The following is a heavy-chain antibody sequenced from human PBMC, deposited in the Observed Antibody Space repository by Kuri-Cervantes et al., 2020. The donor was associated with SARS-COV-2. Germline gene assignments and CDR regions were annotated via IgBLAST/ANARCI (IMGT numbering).Heavy chain of an antibody. V-gene: IGHV3-23*01. CDR1: GFTFSSYA. CDR2: ISGSGGST. CDR3: TTDLKWELLSRLDAFDI. D-gene: IGHD1-26*01. Sequence: GGSLRLSCAASGFTFSSYAMSWVRQAPGKGLEWVSAISGSGGSTYYADSVKGRFTISRDNSKNTLYLQMNSLKTEDTAVYYCTTDLKWELLSRLDAFDIWGQGTMVTVSS. J-gene: IGHJ3*02.